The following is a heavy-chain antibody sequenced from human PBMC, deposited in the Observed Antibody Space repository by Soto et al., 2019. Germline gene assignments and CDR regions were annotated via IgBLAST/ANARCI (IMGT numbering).Heavy chain of an antibody. Sequence: QVQLVQSGAEVKKPGASVKLSCRTSGYTFTHYYIHWVRQAPGQGLELLAIINPASGSTNYAQDFQGRVTLTMDTSTTTVYMELSGLRAEDTAIFYCARDLAEGDHWGQGTLVTVSS. D-gene: IGHD3-3*02. CDR1: GYTFTHYY. J-gene: IGHJ4*02. CDR3: ARDLAEGDH. CDR2: INPASGST. V-gene: IGHV1-46*01.